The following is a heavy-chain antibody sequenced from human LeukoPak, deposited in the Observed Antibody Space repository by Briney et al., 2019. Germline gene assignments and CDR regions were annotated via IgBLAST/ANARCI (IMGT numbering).Heavy chain of an antibody. V-gene: IGHV3-15*01. Sequence: PGGSLRLSCAASGFTFSNAWMSWVRQAPGKGLEWVGRIKSKTDGGTTDYAAPVKGIFTISRDDSKNTLYLQMNSLKTEDTAVYYCTSLGGLGYCSSTSCFPFDYWGQGTLVTVSS. D-gene: IGHD2-2*01. J-gene: IGHJ4*02. CDR1: GFTFSNAW. CDR2: IKSKTDGGTT. CDR3: TSLGGLGYCSSTSCFPFDY.